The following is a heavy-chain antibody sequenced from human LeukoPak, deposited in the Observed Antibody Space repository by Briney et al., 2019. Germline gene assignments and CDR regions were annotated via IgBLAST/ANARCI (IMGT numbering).Heavy chain of an antibody. Sequence: GGSLRLSCAASGFTFSSYAMSWVRQAPGKGLEWVSAISGSGGSTYYADSVKGRFTISRDNSKSTLYLQMNSLRAEDTAVYYCARDRIMITFGGDRSGGLFDYWGQGTLVTVSS. CDR1: GFTFSSYA. CDR3: ARDRIMITFGGDRSGGLFDY. J-gene: IGHJ4*02. D-gene: IGHD3-16*01. CDR2: ISGSGGST. V-gene: IGHV3-23*01.